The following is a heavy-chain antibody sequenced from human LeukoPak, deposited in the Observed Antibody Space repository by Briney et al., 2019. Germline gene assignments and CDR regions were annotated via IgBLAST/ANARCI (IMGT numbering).Heavy chain of an antibody. Sequence: PSETLSLTCTVSGGSVSSGSYYWSWIRQPPGKGLEWIGYIYYSGSTNYNPSLKSRVTISVDTSKNQFSLKRSSVTTADTAVYYCARASYDYVWGSYRPQFFDYWGQGTLVTVSS. CDR3: ARASYDYVWGSYRPQFFDY. CDR2: IYYSGST. D-gene: IGHD3-16*02. CDR1: GGSVSSGSYY. J-gene: IGHJ4*02. V-gene: IGHV4-61*01.